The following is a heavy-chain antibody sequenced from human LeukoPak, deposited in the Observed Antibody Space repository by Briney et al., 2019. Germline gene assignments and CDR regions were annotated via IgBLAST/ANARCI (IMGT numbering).Heavy chain of an antibody. Sequence: GGSLRLSCAASGFTFSSYAMSWVRQAPGKGLEWVSAISGSGGSTYYADSVKGRFTISRDNSKNTLYLQMNSLRAEDTAVYYCAKEPEQWLVMGGWFDPWGQGTLVTVSS. CDR2: ISGSGGST. CDR1: GFTFSSYA. V-gene: IGHV3-23*01. D-gene: IGHD6-19*01. CDR3: AKEPEQWLVMGGWFDP. J-gene: IGHJ5*02.